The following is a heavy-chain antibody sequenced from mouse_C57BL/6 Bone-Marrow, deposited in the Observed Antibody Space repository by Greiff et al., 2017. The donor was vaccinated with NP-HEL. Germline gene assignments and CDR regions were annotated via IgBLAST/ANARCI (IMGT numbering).Heavy chain of an antibody. CDR1: GYSFSSSW. D-gene: IGHD2-4*01. J-gene: IGHJ2*01. CDR2: IYPGDGDT. CDR3: ARWGYDYPCDY. Sequence: QVQLQQSGPELVKPGASVKISCKASGYSFSSSWMNWVKQRPGKGLEWIGRIYPGDGDTNYNGKFKGKATLTADKSSSTAYMQLSSLTSEDSAVYVCARWGYDYPCDYWGQGTTLTVSS. V-gene: IGHV1-82*01.